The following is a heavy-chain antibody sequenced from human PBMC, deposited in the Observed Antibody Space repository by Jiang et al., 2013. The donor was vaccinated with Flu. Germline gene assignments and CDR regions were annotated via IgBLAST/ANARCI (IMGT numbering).Heavy chain of an antibody. CDR2: IIPIFGTI. CDR1: GGTFSSYT. J-gene: IGHJ4*02. V-gene: IGHV1-69*01. Sequence: GAEVKKPGSSVKVSCTASGGTFSSYTVSWVRQAPGQGLEWMGGIIPIFGTIDYAQKFQGRVTITGDESTNTVYMELSSLTSEDTAVYYCARVSSGWPNYWGQGTLVTVSS. CDR3: ARVSSGWPNY. D-gene: IGHD6-19*01.